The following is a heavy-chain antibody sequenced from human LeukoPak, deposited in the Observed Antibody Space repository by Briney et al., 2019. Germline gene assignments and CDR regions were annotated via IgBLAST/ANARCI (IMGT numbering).Heavy chain of an antibody. CDR2: ISGSGGST. Sequence: GGSLRLSCAASGFTFSSYAMSWVRQAPGKGLEWVSAISGSGGSTYYADSVKGRFTISRDNSKNTLYLQMNSLRAEDTAVYYCAKAGAVVVVAAKYFDYWGQGTLVTVSS. CDR3: AKAGAVVVVAAKYFDY. D-gene: IGHD2-15*01. CDR1: GFTFSSYA. V-gene: IGHV3-23*01. J-gene: IGHJ4*02.